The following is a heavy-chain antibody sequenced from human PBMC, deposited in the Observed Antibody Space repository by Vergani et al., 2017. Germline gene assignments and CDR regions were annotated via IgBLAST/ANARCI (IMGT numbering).Heavy chain of an antibody. CDR3: AKLRACCSAGSCQPEFY. CDR2: ISGSGGST. Sequence: EVQLLESGGGLVQPGGSLRLSCEASGFTFSSYAMSWVRQAPGKGLEWVSAISGSGGSTNYADSVKGRFTISIDNSKETLYLHMTSLRVEDTALYYCAKLRACCSAGSCQPEFYWCQGTLVTIFS. CDR1: GFTFSSYA. J-gene: IGHJ4*02. D-gene: IGHD2-15*01. V-gene: IGHV3-23*01.